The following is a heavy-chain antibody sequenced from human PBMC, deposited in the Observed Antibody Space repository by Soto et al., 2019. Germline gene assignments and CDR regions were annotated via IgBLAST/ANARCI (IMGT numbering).Heavy chain of an antibody. D-gene: IGHD2-21*02. J-gene: IGHJ4*02. Sequence: ASVKVSCKASGGTFSSYAISWVRQAPGQGLEWMGWISAYNGNTNYAQKFQGRVTITRDTSASTAYMELSSLRSEDTAVYYCARSIVVVTALDYWGQGTLVTVSS. CDR2: ISAYNGNT. CDR1: GGTFSSYA. CDR3: ARSIVVVTALDY. V-gene: IGHV1-18*01.